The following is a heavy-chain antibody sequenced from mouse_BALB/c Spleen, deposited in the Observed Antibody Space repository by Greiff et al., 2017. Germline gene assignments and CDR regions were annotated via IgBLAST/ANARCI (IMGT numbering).Heavy chain of an antibody. CDR2: ISSGGGST. V-gene: IGHV5-12-1*01. Sequence: DVQLVESGGGLVKPGGSLKLSCAASGFAFSSYDMSWVRQTPEKRLEWVAYISSGGGSTYYPDTVKGRFTISRDNAKNTLYLQMSSLKSEDTAMYYCARRWDYWGQGTSVTVSS. CDR3: ARRWDY. CDR1: GFAFSSYD. J-gene: IGHJ4*01.